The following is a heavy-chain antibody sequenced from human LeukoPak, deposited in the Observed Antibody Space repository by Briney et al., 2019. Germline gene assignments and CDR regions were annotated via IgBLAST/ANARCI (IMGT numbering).Heavy chain of an antibody. CDR2: ISGDGGST. CDR1: GFTFDDYA. J-gene: IGHJ4*02. V-gene: IGHV3-43*02. CDR3: AKEQTYYYDSSGYFDY. D-gene: IGHD3-22*01. Sequence: GGSLRLSCAASGFTFDDYAMHWVRQAPGKGLEWVSLISGDGGSTYYADSVKGRFTISRDNSKNSLYLQMNSLSTEDTALYYCAKEQTYYYDSSGYFDYWGQGTLVTVSS.